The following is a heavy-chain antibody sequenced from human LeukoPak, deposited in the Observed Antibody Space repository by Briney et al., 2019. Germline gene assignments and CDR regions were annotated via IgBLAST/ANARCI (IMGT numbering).Heavy chain of an antibody. CDR3: ARTIAARPNWFDP. J-gene: IGHJ5*02. CDR1: GGSISSSNW. D-gene: IGHD6-6*01. Sequence: SGTLSLTCAVSGGSISSSNWWSWIRQPPGKGLEWIGEIYHSGSTNYNPSLKSRVTISVDKSKTQFSLKLSSVTAEDAAVYYCARTIAARPNWFDPWGQGTLVTVSS. CDR2: IYHSGST. V-gene: IGHV4-4*02.